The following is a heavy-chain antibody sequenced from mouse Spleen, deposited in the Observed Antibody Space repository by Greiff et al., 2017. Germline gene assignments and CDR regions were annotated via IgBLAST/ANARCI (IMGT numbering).Heavy chain of an antibody. J-gene: IGHJ4*01. CDR1: GFTFSDYY. CDR2: INYDGSST. V-gene: IGHV5-16*01. D-gene: IGHD3-1*01. CDR3: ARDRDYDAMDY. Sequence: EVQRVESEGGLVQPGSSMKLSCTASGFTFSDYYMAWVRQVPEKGLEWVANINYDGSSTYYLDSLKSRFIISRDNAKNILYLQMSSLKSEDTATYYCARDRDYDAMDYWGQGTSVTVSS.